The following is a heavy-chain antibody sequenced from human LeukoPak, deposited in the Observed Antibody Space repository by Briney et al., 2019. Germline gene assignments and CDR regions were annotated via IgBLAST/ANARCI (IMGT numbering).Heavy chain of an antibody. CDR1: GYTFTSLD. D-gene: IGHD2-15*01. Sequence: ASVKVSCKASGYTFTSLDINWVRQATGQGLEWMGWINPNSGNRGYAQQFQGRVTITRDTSIRTAYMELTSLRSEDTAVYYCARVDGSPDYWGQGTLVSVSS. CDR2: INPNSGNR. J-gene: IGHJ4*02. CDR3: ARVDGSPDY. V-gene: IGHV1-8*03.